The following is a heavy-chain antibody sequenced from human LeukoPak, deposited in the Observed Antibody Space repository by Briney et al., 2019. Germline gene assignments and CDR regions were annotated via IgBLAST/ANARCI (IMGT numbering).Heavy chain of an antibody. D-gene: IGHD6-19*01. CDR3: ARSGIAVAGHDY. V-gene: IGHV3-21*01. Sequence: GGSLRLSCAASGFTFSSYSMNWVRQAPGKGLEWVSSISSSSSYIYYADSVKGRFTISRDNAKNSLYLQMNSLRAEDTAVYYCARSGIAVAGHDYWGQGTLSPSPQ. CDR1: GFTFSSYS. CDR2: ISSSSSYI. J-gene: IGHJ4*02.